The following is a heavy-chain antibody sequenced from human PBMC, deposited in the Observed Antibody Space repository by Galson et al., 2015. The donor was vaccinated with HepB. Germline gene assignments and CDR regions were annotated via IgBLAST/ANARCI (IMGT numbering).Heavy chain of an antibody. V-gene: IGHV3-23*01. CDR1: GFTFSSYA. CDR2: ISGSGGST. J-gene: IGHJ4*02. CDR3: AHATRLRVAPDFDY. Sequence: SLRLSCAASGFTFSSYAMSWVRQAPGKGLEWVSAISGSGGSTYYADSVKGRFTISRDNSKNTLYLQMNSLRAEDTAVYYCAHATRLRVAPDFDYWGQGTLVTVSS. D-gene: IGHD4-17*01.